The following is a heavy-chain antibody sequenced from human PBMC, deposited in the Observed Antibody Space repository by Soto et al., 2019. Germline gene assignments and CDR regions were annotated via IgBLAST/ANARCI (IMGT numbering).Heavy chain of an antibody. CDR3: ARGVTMVRGVPDNWFDP. CDR1: GGSISSGGYY. Sequence: PSETLSLTCTVSGGSISSGGYYWSWIRQHPGKGLEWIGYIYYSGSTYYNPPLKSRVTISVDTSKNQFSLKLSSVTAADTAVYYCARGVTMVRGVPDNWFDPWGKGTLVTFS. V-gene: IGHV4-31*03. CDR2: IYYSGST. D-gene: IGHD3-10*01. J-gene: IGHJ5*02.